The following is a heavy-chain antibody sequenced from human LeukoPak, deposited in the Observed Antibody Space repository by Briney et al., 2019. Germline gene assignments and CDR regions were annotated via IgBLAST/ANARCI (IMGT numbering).Heavy chain of an antibody. J-gene: IGHJ6*03. CDR1: GFTISSNY. D-gene: IGHD2/OR15-2a*01. CDR2: IYSGGST. V-gene: IGHV3-53*01. CDR3: ASGRQPHYLSTYYYYYMDV. Sequence: GGSLRLSCAASGFTISSNYMSWVRHAPGEGLEWVSGIYSGGSTYYADSVKGRFTISRDNSKNTLYLQMNSLRDEDTAVYYCASGRQPHYLSTYYYYYMDVWGKGTTVTVSS.